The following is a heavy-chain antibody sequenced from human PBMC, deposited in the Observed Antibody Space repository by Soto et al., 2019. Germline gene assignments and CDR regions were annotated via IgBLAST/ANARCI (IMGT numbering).Heavy chain of an antibody. Sequence: QVQLQESGPGLVKPSQTLSLTCTVSGGSISSGDYYWSGIRQPPGKGLEWTGYIYYSVSTYYNPSLESGGSLSVDTSKNQFSLKLSSVTAADTAVYYCARVNLRGGDCCLFDYWGQGTLVTVSS. J-gene: IGHJ4*02. CDR3: ARVNLRGGDCCLFDY. V-gene: IGHV4-30-4*01. CDR2: IYYSVST. CDR1: GGSISSGDYY. D-gene: IGHD2-21*02.